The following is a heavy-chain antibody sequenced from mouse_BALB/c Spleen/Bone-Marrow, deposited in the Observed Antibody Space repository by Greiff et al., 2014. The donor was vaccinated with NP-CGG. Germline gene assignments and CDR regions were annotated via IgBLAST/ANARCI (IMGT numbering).Heavy chain of an antibody. D-gene: IGHD2-4*01. CDR2: ISSGGSYT. V-gene: IGHV5-6*01. Sequence: EVQLVESGGDLVKPGGSLKLSCAASGFTFSSYGMSWVRQIPDKRLEWVATISSGGSYTFYADSVKGRFTMSRDNAKNTLNLQMTSLKSEDTAMYYCARRRDYDYFDYWGQGTSLTVSS. CDR1: GFTFSSYG. J-gene: IGHJ2*02. CDR3: ARRRDYDYFDY.